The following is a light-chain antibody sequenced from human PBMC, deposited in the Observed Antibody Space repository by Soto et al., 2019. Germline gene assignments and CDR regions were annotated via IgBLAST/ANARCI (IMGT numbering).Light chain of an antibody. J-gene: IGKJ5*01. V-gene: IGKV2-28*01. CDR2: FGS. CDR3: MQALQSLT. CDR1: QSLLYNNTYNY. Sequence: DAVMTQSPLSLPVTLGQPASISCRSSQSLLYNNTYNYLDWYVQKPGQSPQLLIYFGSNRAPGVPDRFSGSGSGTDFTLKINRVEAEDVGTYYCMQALQSLTFGQGTRLEI.